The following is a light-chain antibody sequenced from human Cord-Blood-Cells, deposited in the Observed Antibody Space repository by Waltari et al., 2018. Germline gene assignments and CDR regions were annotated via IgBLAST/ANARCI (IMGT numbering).Light chain of an antibody. CDR3: QQSYSTS. V-gene: IGKV1-39*01. CDR2: AAS. CDR1: QSISSY. J-gene: IGKJ4*01. Sequence: DIQMTQSPSSLSASVGDRVTITCRAIQSISSYLNWYQQKPGKAPKLLSYAASSLQSGVPSRFSGSGSGTDFTLTISSLQPEDFATYYCQQSYSTSFGGGTKVEIK.